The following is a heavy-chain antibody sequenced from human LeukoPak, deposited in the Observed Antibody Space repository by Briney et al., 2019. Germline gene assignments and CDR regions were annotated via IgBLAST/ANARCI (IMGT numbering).Heavy chain of an antibody. Sequence: PLETLSLTCTVSGGSISSYYWSWIRQPPGKGLEWIGYIYYSGSTNYNPSLKSRVTISVDTSKNQLSLKLSSVTAADTAVYYCASHYGDYYYYGMDVWGQGTTVTVSS. CDR2: IYYSGST. D-gene: IGHD4-17*01. CDR1: GGSISSYY. J-gene: IGHJ6*02. CDR3: ASHYGDYYYYGMDV. V-gene: IGHV4-59*01.